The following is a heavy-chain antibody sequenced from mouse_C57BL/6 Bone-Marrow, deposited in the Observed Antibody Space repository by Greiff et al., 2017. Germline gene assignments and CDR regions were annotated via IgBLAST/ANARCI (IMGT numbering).Heavy chain of an antibody. J-gene: IGHJ3*01. V-gene: IGHV1-50*01. CDR3: ARGDYYGSF. Sequence: VQLQQPGAELVKPGASVKLSCKASGYTFTSYWMQWVKQRPGQGLEWIGEIDPSDSYTNYNQTFKGKATLTVDTSSSTAYMQLSSLTSEDAAVYYCARGDYYGSFRGQGTMVTVSA. CDR2: IDPSDSYT. CDR1: GYTFTSYW. D-gene: IGHD1-1*01.